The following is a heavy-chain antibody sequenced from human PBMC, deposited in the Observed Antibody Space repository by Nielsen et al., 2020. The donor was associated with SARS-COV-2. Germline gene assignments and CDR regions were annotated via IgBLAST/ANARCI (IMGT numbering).Heavy chain of an antibody. Sequence: SLKISCAASGFTFDDYAMHWVRQAPGKGLEWVSGISWNSGSIGYVDSVKGRFTISRDNAKNSLYLQMNSLRAEDTAVYYCARDGAAAGIGVQLWPLYYFDYWGQGTLVTVSS. V-gene: IGHV3-9*01. CDR3: ARDGAAAGIGVQLWPLYYFDY. CDR1: GFTFDDYA. D-gene: IGHD6-13*01. CDR2: ISWNSGSI. J-gene: IGHJ4*02.